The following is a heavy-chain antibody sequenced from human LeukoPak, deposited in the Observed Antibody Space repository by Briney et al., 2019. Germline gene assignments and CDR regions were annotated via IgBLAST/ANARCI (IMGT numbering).Heavy chain of an antibody. D-gene: IGHD1-26*01. CDR1: GFTFSSYA. V-gene: IGHV3-23*01. CDR2: ISGSGGST. CDR3: AKAEWELLGFDY. J-gene: IGHJ4*02. Sequence: GGSLRLSCAASGFTFSSYAMSWVRQAPGKGLEWVSAISGSGGSTYYADSAKGRFTISRDNSKNTLYLQMNSLRAEDTAVYYCAKAEWELLGFDYWGQGTLVTVSS.